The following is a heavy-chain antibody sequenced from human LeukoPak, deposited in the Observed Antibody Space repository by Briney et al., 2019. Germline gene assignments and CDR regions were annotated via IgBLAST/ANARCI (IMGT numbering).Heavy chain of an antibody. Sequence: ASVKVSCKASGYTFTGYYMHWVREAPGQGLEWMGWINPNSGGTNYAQKFQGRVTMTRDTPISTAYMELSRLRSDDTAVYYCARDTGGSYSEAFDIWGQGTMVTVPS. CDR1: GYTFTGYY. CDR3: ARDTGGSYSEAFDI. J-gene: IGHJ3*02. V-gene: IGHV1-2*02. D-gene: IGHD1-26*01. CDR2: INPNSGGT.